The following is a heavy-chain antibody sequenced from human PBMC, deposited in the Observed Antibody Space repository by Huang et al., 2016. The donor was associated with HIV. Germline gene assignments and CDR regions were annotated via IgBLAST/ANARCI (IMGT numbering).Heavy chain of an antibody. V-gene: IGHV3-30-3*01. CDR2: ISYYGSNK. D-gene: IGHD1-26*01. CDR3: AREAIVGATGAFDI. Sequence: VQLVDSGGGVVQPGWSLRLSCAASGFTFGRYALHWVSQAPGKGCVWVAVISYYGSNKYYADSVKGRVTISRDKSKNTLYLQMNSLRAEDTAVYYCAREAIVGATGAFDIWGQGTMVTVSS. CDR1: GFTFGRYA. J-gene: IGHJ3*02.